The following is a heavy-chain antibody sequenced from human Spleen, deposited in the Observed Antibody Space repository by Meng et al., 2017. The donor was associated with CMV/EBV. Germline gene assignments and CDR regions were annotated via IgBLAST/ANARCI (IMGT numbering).Heavy chain of an antibody. J-gene: IGHJ6*02. CDR3: ARDFYYDPYYYGMDV. V-gene: IGHV3-53*01. D-gene: IGHD3-22*01. Sequence: GESLKISCAASGFTFSSNYMSWVRQAPGKGLEWVSVIYSGGSTYYADSVKGRFTISRDNSKNTLYLQMNSLRAEDTAVYYCARDFYYDPYYYGMDVWGQGTTVTVSS. CDR2: IYSGGST. CDR1: GFTFSSNY.